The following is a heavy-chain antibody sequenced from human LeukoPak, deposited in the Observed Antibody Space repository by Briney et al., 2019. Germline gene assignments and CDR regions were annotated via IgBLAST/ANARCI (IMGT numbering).Heavy chain of an antibody. CDR3: ARGRGSGWPIGIFDY. J-gene: IGHJ4*02. CDR2: INPSGGST. CDR1: GYTFKSYG. D-gene: IGHD6-19*01. V-gene: IGHV1-46*02. Sequence: GASVKVSCKASGYTFKSYGFSWVRQAPGQGLEWMGIINPSGGSTSYAQKFQGRVTMTRDMSTSTVYMELSSLRSEDTAVYYCARGRGSGWPIGIFDYWGQGTLVTVSS.